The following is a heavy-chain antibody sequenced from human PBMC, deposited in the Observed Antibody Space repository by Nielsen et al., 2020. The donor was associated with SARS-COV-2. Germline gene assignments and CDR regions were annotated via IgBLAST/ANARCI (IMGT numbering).Heavy chain of an antibody. V-gene: IGHV3-48*02. CDR2: ISSGSSTI. CDR3: ARDDGSYYPVYYFDY. Sequence: GESLKISCAASGFTFSSYSMNWVRQAPGKGLEWVSYISSGSSTIYYADSVKGRLTISRDNAKNSLYLQMNSLRDEDTAVYYCARDDGSYYPVYYFDYWGQGTLVTVSS. D-gene: IGHD1-26*01. J-gene: IGHJ4*02. CDR1: GFTFSSYS.